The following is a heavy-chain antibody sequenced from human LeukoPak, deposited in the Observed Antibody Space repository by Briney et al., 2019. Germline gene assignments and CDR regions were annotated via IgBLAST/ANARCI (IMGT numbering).Heavy chain of an antibody. CDR3: ARDLWPSYYYGSGSYYIGY. V-gene: IGHV3-33*01. Sequence: HAGGSLRLSCAASGFTFSSYGMHWVRQAPGKGLEWVAVIWYDGSNKYYADSVKGRFTISRDNSKNTLYLQMNSLRAEDTAVYYCARDLWPSYYYGSGSYYIGYWGQGTLVTVSS. CDR2: IWYDGSNK. J-gene: IGHJ4*02. D-gene: IGHD3-10*01. CDR1: GFTFSSYG.